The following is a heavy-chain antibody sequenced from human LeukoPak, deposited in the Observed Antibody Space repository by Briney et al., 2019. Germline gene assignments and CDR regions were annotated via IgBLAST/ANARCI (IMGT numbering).Heavy chain of an antibody. J-gene: IGHJ3*02. Sequence: PGGSLRLSCAASGFIFSGYSMNWVRQAPGKGLEWVSSISSSSSYIYYADSVKGRFTISRDNAKNSLYLQMNSLRAEDTAVYYCASSGSEWLTELVIWGQGTMVTVSS. D-gene: IGHD6-19*01. CDR1: GFIFSGYS. CDR2: ISSSSSYI. V-gene: IGHV3-21*01. CDR3: ASSGSEWLTELVI.